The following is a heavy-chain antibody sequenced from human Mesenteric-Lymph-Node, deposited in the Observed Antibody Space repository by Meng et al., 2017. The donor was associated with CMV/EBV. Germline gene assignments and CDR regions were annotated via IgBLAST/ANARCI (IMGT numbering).Heavy chain of an antibody. CDR1: GFTFNSYA. CDR2: IHSSGGST. CDR3: AKARYSSSWSSLYFDY. D-gene: IGHD6-13*01. Sequence: GEALKISCAASGFTFNSYAMSWVRQAPGKGLQWVSAIHSSGGSTYYADSVQGRFSISRDNSKTTLYLQMTSLRAEDTAVYYCAKARYSSSWSSLYFDYWGQGTLVTVSS. J-gene: IGHJ4*02. V-gene: IGHV3-23*01.